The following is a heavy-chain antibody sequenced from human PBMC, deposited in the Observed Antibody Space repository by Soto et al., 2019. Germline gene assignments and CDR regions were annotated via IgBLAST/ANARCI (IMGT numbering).Heavy chain of an antibody. CDR1: GYTFSSYD. CDR3: ATSGGGWYLY. V-gene: IGHV1-8*01. J-gene: IGHJ4*02. Sequence: QVQLVQSGAEVKKPGASVKVSCKASGYTFSSYDINWVRQATGQGLEWMGWLNPNSGDTGDAQKFQGRVTLTRNTSINTAYIALSSLTSDDTAVYYCATSGGGWYLYWGQGTLVTVSS. CDR2: LNPNSGDT. D-gene: IGHD6-19*01.